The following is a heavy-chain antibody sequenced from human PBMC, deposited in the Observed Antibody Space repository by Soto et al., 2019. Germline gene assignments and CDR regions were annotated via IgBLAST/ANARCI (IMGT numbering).Heavy chain of an antibody. CDR3: ASVYDFWSGYFRAFDI. Sequence: GESLKISCAASGFTVSSNYMSWVRQAPGKGLEWVSVIYSGGSTYYADSVKGRFTISRDNSKNTLYLQMNSLRAEDTAVYYCASVYDFWSGYFRAFDIWGQGTMVTVSS. D-gene: IGHD3-3*01. J-gene: IGHJ3*02. CDR2: IYSGGST. CDR1: GFTVSSNY. V-gene: IGHV3-66*01.